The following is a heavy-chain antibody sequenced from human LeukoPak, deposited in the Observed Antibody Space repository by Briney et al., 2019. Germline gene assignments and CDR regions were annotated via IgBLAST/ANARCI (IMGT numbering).Heavy chain of an antibody. CDR3: AKGGGYFDY. CDR1: GFTFSSYE. D-gene: IGHD3-16*01. Sequence: QSGGSLRLSCAASGFTFSSYEMNWVRQAPGKGLEWVSAISGSGGSTYYADSVKGRFTISRDNSKNTLYLQMNSLRAEDTAVYYCAKGGGYFDYWGQGTLVTVSS. V-gene: IGHV3-23*01. J-gene: IGHJ4*02. CDR2: ISGSGGST.